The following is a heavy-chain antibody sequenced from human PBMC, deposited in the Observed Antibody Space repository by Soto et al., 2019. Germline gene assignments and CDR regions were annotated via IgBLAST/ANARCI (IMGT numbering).Heavy chain of an antibody. CDR2: IKQYGSEK. D-gene: IGHD6-13*01. CDR3: ARDQEGSSWYQD. J-gene: IGHJ4*02. CDR1: GFPFSSFW. V-gene: IGHV3-7*01. Sequence: PGGSLRLSCAASGFPFSSFWMSWARQAPGKGLEWVANIKQYGSEKYYVDSVKGRFTISRDNAKNSLYLQMNSLRAEDTAVYYCARDQEGSSWYQDWGQGTLVTVSS.